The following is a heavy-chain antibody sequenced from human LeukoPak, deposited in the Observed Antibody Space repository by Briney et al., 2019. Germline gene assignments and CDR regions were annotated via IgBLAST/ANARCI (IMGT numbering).Heavy chain of an antibody. J-gene: IGHJ5*02. CDR2: IIPIFGTA. D-gene: IGHD5-18*01. CDR1: GYTFTSYH. CDR3: ARDQSYGPQNWFDP. Sequence: SVKVSCKASGYTFTSYHMHWVRQAPGQGLGWMGGIIPIFGTANYAQKFQGRVTITADESTSTAYMELSSLRSEDTAVYYCARDQSYGPQNWFDPWGQGTLVTVSS. V-gene: IGHV1-69*13.